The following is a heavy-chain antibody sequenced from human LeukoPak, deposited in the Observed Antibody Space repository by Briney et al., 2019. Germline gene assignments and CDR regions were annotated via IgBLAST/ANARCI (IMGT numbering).Heavy chain of an antibody. V-gene: IGHV2-5*01. CDR3: AHRRGFGELLYFDY. D-gene: IGHD3-10*01. Sequence: ESGPTLVKPTPTLTLTCTFSGFSLSTSGVGVGWICQPPGKALGWLALIYWNDDKRYSPSLKSRLTITKDTSKNQVVLTMTNMDPVDTATYYCAHRRGFGELLYFDYWGQGTLVTVSS. CDR2: IYWNDDK. CDR1: GFSLSTSGVG. J-gene: IGHJ4*02.